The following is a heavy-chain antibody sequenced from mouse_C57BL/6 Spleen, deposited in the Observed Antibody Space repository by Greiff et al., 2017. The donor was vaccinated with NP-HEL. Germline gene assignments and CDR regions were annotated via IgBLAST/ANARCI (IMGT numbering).Heavy chain of an antibody. Sequence: LQQSGASVKISCKASGYAFSSYWMNWVKQRPGKGLEWIGQIYPGDGDTNYNGKFKGKATLTADKSSSTAYMQLSSLTSEDSAVYFCAREGGYDVFAYWGQGTLVTVSA. CDR1: GYAFSSYW. J-gene: IGHJ3*01. V-gene: IGHV1-80*01. CDR2: IYPGDGDT. D-gene: IGHD2-2*01. CDR3: AREGGYDVFAY.